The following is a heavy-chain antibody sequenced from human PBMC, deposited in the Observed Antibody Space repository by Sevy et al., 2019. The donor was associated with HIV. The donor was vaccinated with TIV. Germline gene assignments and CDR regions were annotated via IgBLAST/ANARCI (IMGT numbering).Heavy chain of an antibody. CDR3: VRADPAQHFDS. V-gene: IGHV1-46*01. CDR2: IDPSGRNA. J-gene: IGHJ4*02. CDR1: GDTLTNNY. Sequence: ASVKVSCKASGDTLTNNYMHWVRHAPGQGLEWMGIIDPSGRNASYAQKFQGRVTMTRDTSTSTLYMDMSSLRSEDTAVYYCVRADPAQHFDSWGQGTLVTVSS.